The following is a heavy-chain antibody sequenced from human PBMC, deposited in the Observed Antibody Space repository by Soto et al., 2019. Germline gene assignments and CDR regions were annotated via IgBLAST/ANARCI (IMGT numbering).Heavy chain of an antibody. Sequence: PGGSLRLSCVASGFTFRIYAMTWVRQAPGKGLEWVARIRGNGAGISYADSVKGRFTISRDNSKNTVYLQMNSLRADGTAVYFCAKRGDILDVSSSFVGYGMDVWGQGTTVTVSS. CDR3: AKRGDILDVSSSFVGYGMDV. V-gene: IGHV3-23*01. CDR2: IRGNGAGI. D-gene: IGHD2-15*01. CDR1: GFTFRIYA. J-gene: IGHJ6*02.